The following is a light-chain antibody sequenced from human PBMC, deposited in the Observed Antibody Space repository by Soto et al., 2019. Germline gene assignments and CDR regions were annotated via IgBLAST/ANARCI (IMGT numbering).Light chain of an antibody. Sequence: DIQMTQSPSSLSASVGDRVTITCRASQDISVYLAWHQQKPGKVPKLLIYSASTLQSGVPSRFSGSGSGTDFTLTITSLQPEDVATYFCQKFNTAPLSFGQGTRLEMK. V-gene: IGKV1-27*01. J-gene: IGKJ5*01. CDR3: QKFNTAPLS. CDR1: QDISVY. CDR2: SAS.